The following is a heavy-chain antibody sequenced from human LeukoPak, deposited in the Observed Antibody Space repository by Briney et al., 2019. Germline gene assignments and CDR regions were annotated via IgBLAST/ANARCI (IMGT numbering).Heavy chain of an antibody. J-gene: IGHJ5*02. CDR3: ARGRMGRVPAAVRFDP. CDR2: MNPNSGNT. Sequence: ASGKVSCKASGYTFTSYDSKWVRQATGQGLEWMVWMNPNSGNTGYAQKFQGRVTMTRNTSISAAYMELSSLRSEDTAVYYCARGRMGRVPAAVRFDPWGQGTLVTVSS. D-gene: IGHD2-2*01. CDR1: GYTFTSYD. V-gene: IGHV1-8*01.